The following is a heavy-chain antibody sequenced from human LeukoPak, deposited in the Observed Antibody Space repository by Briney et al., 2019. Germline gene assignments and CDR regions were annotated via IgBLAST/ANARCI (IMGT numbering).Heavy chain of an antibody. J-gene: IGHJ5*02. CDR3: ARWVTRYCSSTSCARNYFDT. CDR1: GYSFTNYW. V-gene: IGHV5-51*01. Sequence: ESLKISCKGSGYSFTNYWIAWVRQMSGKGLEWMGIIYPGDSDTRYSPSFQGQVTISVDKSISTAFLQWSSLKASDTAMYYCARWVTRYCSSTSCARNYFDTWGQGTLVTVSS. CDR2: IYPGDSDT. D-gene: IGHD2-2*01.